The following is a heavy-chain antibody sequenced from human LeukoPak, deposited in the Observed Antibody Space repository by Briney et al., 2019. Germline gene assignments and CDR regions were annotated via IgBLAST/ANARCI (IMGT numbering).Heavy chain of an antibody. CDR3: ASGRQLGY. CDR2: IKEDGSEK. J-gene: IGHJ4*02. V-gene: IGHV3-7*01. CDR1: GFTFSNYW. Sequence: GGSLRLSCAASGFTFSNYWMSWVRQAPGKGLEWVANIKEDGSEKYYVDSVKGRYTISRDNARNSLYLQMNSLRAEDTAVYYCASGRQLGYWGQGTLVTVSS. D-gene: IGHD6-13*01.